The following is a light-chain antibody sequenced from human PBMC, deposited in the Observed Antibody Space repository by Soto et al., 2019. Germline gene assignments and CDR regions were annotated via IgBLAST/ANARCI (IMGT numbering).Light chain of an antibody. CDR3: QHYNGWPPYT. CDR1: QTVYTN. Sequence: EIVMTQSPATLSVSPGERATLSCRASQTVYTNLAWYQQKPGQAPRLLIYGASTRATGIAARFSGTGSGTQFTLTISSLQSGDFAVYYCQHYNGWPPYTFGQGTKLEIK. V-gene: IGKV3-15*01. CDR2: GAS. J-gene: IGKJ2*01.